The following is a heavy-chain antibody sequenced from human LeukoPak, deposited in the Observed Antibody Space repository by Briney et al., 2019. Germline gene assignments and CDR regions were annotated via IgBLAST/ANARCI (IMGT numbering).Heavy chain of an antibody. CDR1: GYAFGDSA. CDR2: VRPRQKHYAT. J-gene: IGHJ4*02. V-gene: IGHV3-73*01. D-gene: IGHD5-12*01. CDR3: IRHIEFVAPDS. Sequence: PGGSLRLSCAASGYAFGDSAVHWVRQASGKGLEWIGCVRPRQKHYATIYGPSVRGRFRISRDDSRNTAFLQMNSLEVEDSAVYFCIRHIEFVAPDSWGQGTLVTVSS.